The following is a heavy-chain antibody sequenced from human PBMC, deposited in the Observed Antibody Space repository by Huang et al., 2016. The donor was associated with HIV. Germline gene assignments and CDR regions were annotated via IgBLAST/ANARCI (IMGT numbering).Heavy chain of an antibody. D-gene: IGHD3-3*01. CDR1: GFIFSDYW. Sequence: EVELAESGGGSVRPGQSLRLPCVGSGFIFSDYWMHWVRQFPGKGVLVVERMESDGSSKSDADSVKGRFTIYRDNAKNTEYLQMSSLRVDDTAVYYCVRAKEKGYDFWSGYRYWGQGVQVTVSS. CDR2: MESDGSSK. CDR3: VRAKEKGYDFWSGYRY. J-gene: IGHJ4*01. V-gene: IGHV3-74*02.